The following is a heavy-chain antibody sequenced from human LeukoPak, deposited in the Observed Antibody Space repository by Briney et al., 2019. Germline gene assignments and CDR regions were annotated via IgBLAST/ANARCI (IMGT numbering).Heavy chain of an antibody. V-gene: IGHV3-30-3*01. Sequence: PGGSLRLSCAASGFTFSSYAMHWVRQAPGKGLEWVAVIPYDGSNKYYADSVKGRFTISRDNSKNTLYLQMNSLRAEDTAVYYCARGGYDSSGYYFGDYFDYWGQGTLVTVSS. CDR3: ARGGYDSSGYYFGDYFDY. J-gene: IGHJ4*02. CDR2: IPYDGSNK. D-gene: IGHD3-22*01. CDR1: GFTFSSYA.